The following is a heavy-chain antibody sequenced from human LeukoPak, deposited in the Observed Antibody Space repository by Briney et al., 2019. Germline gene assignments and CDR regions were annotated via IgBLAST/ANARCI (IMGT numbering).Heavy chain of an antibody. D-gene: IGHD3-10*01. J-gene: IGHJ3*02. CDR1: GYTFTSYA. V-gene: IGHV1-3*01. CDR3: ALTLLWFGELLSDAFDI. Sequence: ASVKVSCKASGYTFTSYAMHWVRQAPGQRLEWMGWINAGNGNTKYSQKFQGRVTITRDTSASTAYMELSSLRSEDTAVYYCALTLLWFGELLSDAFDIWGQGTMVTVSS. CDR2: INAGNGNT.